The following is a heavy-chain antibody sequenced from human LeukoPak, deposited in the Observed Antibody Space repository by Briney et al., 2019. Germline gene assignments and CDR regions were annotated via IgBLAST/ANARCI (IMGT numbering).Heavy chain of an antibody. CDR1: GFTFSSYW. D-gene: IGHD2-2*01. V-gene: IGHV3-7*01. CDR2: IKQDGREK. CDR3: ARDGEGDIVVVPAAYRLNWFDP. J-gene: IGHJ5*02. Sequence: GGSLRLSCAASGFTFSSYWMSWVRQAPGKGLEGVANIKQDGREKYYVGSVKGRFTISRDNAKNSLYLQMNSLRAEDTAVYYCARDGEGDIVVVPAAYRLNWFDPWGQGTLVTVSS.